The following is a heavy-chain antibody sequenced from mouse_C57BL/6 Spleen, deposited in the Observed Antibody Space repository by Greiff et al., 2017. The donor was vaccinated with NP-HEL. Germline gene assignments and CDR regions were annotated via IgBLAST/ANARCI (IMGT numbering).Heavy chain of an antibody. V-gene: IGHV1-55*01. D-gene: IGHD1-1*01. Sequence: QVQLQQPGAELVKPGASVKMSCKASGYTFTSYWITWVKQRPGQGLEWIGDIYPGSGSTNYNEKFKSKATLTVDTSSSTAYMQLSILTSEDSAVYYCARGGAVVALYYYAMDYWGQGTSVTVSS. CDR3: ARGGAVVALYYYAMDY. J-gene: IGHJ4*01. CDR2: IYPGSGST. CDR1: GYTFTSYW.